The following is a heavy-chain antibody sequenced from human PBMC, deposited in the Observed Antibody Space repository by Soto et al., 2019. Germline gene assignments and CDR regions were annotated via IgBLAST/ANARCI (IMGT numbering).Heavy chain of an antibody. CDR2: ISYDGSNK. D-gene: IGHD2-8*01. CDR3: AKDLGYCTNGVCSVFDY. Sequence: GGSLRLSCAASGFTFSSYGMHWVRQAPGKGLEWVAVISYDGSNKYYADSVKGRFTISRDNSKNTLYLQMNSLRAEDTAVYYCAKDLGYCTNGVCSVFDYWGQGTLVTVSS. CDR1: GFTFSSYG. V-gene: IGHV3-30*18. J-gene: IGHJ4*02.